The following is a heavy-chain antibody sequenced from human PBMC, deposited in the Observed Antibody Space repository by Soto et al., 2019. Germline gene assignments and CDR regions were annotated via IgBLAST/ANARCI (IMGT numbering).Heavy chain of an antibody. CDR2: IIPIFDTP. CDR1: GGTFKNYA. D-gene: IGHD3-16*02. Sequence: SVKVSCKASGGTFKNYAMNWVRPAPGQGLEWMGGIIPIFDTPNYAQKFQGRVTITVDESTNTAYMDLSSLRFDDTAVYFCARSIGSGGVIGGFDYCGQGTLVTVS. J-gene: IGHJ4*02. V-gene: IGHV1-69*13. CDR3: ARSIGSGGVIGGFDY.